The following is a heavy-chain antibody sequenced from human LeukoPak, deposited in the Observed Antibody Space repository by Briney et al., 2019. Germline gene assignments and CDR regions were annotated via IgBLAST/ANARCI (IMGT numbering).Heavy chain of an antibody. Sequence: GGSLRLSCAASGFTFSSYSINWVRQAPGKGLEWVSVIYGDDETNYADSVKGRFTISRDNSKNTLYLQMNSLRADDTAVYYCAREAVMPVAPVKIGTSDRPLYEYYGLDVWGQGTTVTVS. D-gene: IGHD1/OR15-1a*01. CDR2: IYGDDET. J-gene: IGHJ6*02. V-gene: IGHV3-53*01. CDR1: GFTFSSYS. CDR3: AREAVMPVAPVKIGTSDRPLYEYYGLDV.